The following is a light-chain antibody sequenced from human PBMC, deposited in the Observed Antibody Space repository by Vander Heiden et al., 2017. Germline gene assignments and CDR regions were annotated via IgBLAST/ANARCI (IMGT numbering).Light chain of an antibody. J-gene: IGKJ4*01. CDR1: QGISSY. V-gene: IGKV1-9*01. CDR2: AAS. Sequence: DIQLTQSPSFLSASVGDRVSITCRASQGISSYLAWYQQITGKAPKLLIYAASTLQSGVPSRCSGSGSGTEFTLRISSLQPEDFATYYCQQFNNYPLTFGGGTKVAIK. CDR3: QQFNNYPLT.